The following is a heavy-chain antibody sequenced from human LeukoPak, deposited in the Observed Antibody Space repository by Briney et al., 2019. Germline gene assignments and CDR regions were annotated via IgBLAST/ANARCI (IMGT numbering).Heavy chain of an antibody. CDR1: GYTFPSYF. D-gene: IGHD4-17*01. V-gene: IGHV1-46*01. Sequence: GASVKVSCKASGYTFPSYFMHWVRQAPGQGLEWMGIINPTGGSTTYAQKFQGRVTMTRDTSTSTVYMELSSLRSDDTAVYYCAREGQDYGDYDYWGQGTLVTVSS. J-gene: IGHJ4*02. CDR3: AREGQDYGDYDY. CDR2: INPTGGST.